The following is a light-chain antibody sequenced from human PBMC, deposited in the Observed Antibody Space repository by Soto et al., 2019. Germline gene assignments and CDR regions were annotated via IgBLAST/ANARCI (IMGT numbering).Light chain of an antibody. J-gene: IGLJ1*01. V-gene: IGLV2-14*03. CDR1: SSDIGSYDY. CDR3: SSYRSSSVPYV. CDR2: DVT. Sequence: QSALTQPASVSGSPGQSITISCTGTSSDIGSYDYVSWYQQHPGKAPKLMIFDVTNRPSGVSSRFSGSKSGNTASLTISGLQPEDEADYYCSSYRSSSVPYVFGTGTKVTVL.